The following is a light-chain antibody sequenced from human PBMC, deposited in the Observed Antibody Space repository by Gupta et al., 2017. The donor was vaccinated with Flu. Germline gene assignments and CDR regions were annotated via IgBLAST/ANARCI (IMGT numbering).Light chain of an antibody. J-gene: IGKJ2*01. CDR2: EAS. CDR3: QQYSGYPYT. Sequence: DIQMTQSPSTLSAYVGDRVTITCRARQSINRWLAWYQQKPGKAPKLLIYEASGLESGVASRISGSGSGTDFTLTISSLQPDDVAIYYCQQYSGYPYTFGQGTRLQIK. CDR1: QSINRW. V-gene: IGKV1-5*03.